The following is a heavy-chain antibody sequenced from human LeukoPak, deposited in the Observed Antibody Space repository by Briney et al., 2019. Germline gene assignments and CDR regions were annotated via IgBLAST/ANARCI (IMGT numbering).Heavy chain of an antibody. CDR3: ARGEGYSPLDY. D-gene: IGHD5-18*01. J-gene: IGHJ4*02. CDR1: GDSISSGDYY. CDR2: INHSGST. Sequence: SETLSLTCTVSGDSISSGDYYWSWIRQPAGKGLEWIGEINHSGSTNYNPSLKSRVTISVDTSKNQFSLKLSSVTAADTAVYYCARGEGYSPLDYWGQGTLVTVSS. V-gene: IGHV4-61*10.